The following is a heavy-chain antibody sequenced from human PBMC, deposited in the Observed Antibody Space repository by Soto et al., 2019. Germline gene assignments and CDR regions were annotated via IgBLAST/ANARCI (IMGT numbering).Heavy chain of an antibody. CDR1: GFTFSSYS. CDR3: ARTLSSTMTTYLFAY. CDR2: ISSTSSYI. J-gene: IGHJ4*02. Sequence: PGGSLRLSCAASGFTFSSYSMNWVRQAPGKGLEWVSSISSTSSYIYYADSVKGRFTVSRDNAKNSLYLQMNSLRAEDTAVYYCARTLSSTMTTYLFAYWGQGTLVTVSS. D-gene: IGHD4-17*01. V-gene: IGHV3-21*01.